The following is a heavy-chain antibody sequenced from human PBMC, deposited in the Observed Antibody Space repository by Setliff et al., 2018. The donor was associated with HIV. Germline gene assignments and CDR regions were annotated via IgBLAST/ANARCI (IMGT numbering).Heavy chain of an antibody. CDR2: INPGGGST. D-gene: IGHD3-9*01. Sequence: ASVKVSCKASGYTFTSYYMHWVRQAPGQGLEWMGIINPGGGSTSYAQKSQGRVTMTRDTSTNTVYMELSSLRSEDTALYYCAGGILTGYYTFGADYWGQGTLVTVSS. CDR3: AGGILTGYYTFGADY. CDR1: GYTFTSYY. J-gene: IGHJ4*02. V-gene: IGHV1-46*01.